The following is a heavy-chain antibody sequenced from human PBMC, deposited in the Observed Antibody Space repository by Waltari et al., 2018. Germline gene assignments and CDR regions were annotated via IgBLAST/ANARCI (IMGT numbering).Heavy chain of an antibody. V-gene: IGHV4-39*01. Sequence: QLQLQESGPGLVKPSETLSLTCPVSGGPISSISNYYWGWIRQPPGKGLEWIGSIYYNGSTYYNPSLKSRVTISVDTSKNQFSLKLSSVTAADTVVYYCARRAWGSGWSYWGQGTLVAVSS. D-gene: IGHD6-19*01. CDR1: GGPISSISNYY. CDR2: IYYNGST. CDR3: ARRAWGSGWSY. J-gene: IGHJ4*02.